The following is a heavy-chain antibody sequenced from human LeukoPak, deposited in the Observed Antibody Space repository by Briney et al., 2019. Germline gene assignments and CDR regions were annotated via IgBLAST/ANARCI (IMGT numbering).Heavy chain of an antibody. CDR2: INPNSGGT. J-gene: IGHJ4*02. Sequence: EASVKVSCKASGYTFTGYYMHWVRQAPGQGLEWMGRINPNSGGTNSAQKFQGRVTMTRNTSISTAYMELSRLRSDDTAVYYCARDSLRAAAADYHFPSWGQGTLVTVS. CDR1: GYTFTGYY. CDR3: ARDSLRAAAADYHFPS. D-gene: IGHD6-13*01. V-gene: IGHV1-2*06.